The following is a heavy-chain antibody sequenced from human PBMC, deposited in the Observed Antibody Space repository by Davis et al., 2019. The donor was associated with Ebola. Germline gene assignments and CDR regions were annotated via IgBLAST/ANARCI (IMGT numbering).Heavy chain of an antibody. CDR3: AKPLKVAYTSPVTSGAFDI. CDR2: ISSDSAYI. Sequence: GESLKIACAASGFTFGTYSMNWVRQAPGKGLEWVSSISSDSAYIYYADSLKGRFTISRDNAKNSLYLQMDSLRAEDTAVYYCAKPLKVAYTSPVTSGAFDIWGQGTVVTVSS. J-gene: IGHJ3*02. D-gene: IGHD3-16*01. CDR1: GFTFGTYS. V-gene: IGHV3-21*01.